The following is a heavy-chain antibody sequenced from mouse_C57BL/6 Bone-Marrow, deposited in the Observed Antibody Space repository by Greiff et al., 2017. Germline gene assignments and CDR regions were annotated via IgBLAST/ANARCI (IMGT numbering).Heavy chain of an antibody. CDR1: GYTFTEYT. V-gene: IGHV1-62-2*01. Sequence: QVQLQQSGAELVKPGASVKLSCKASGYTFTEYTIHWVKQGSGQGLEWFGWFYPGSGSIKYNEKFKDKATLTADKSSSTVYMELSRLTSEDSAVYFCARHEDTVVATDYFDYWGQGTTLTVSS. CDR2: FYPGSGSI. D-gene: IGHD1-1*01. CDR3: ARHEDTVVATDYFDY. J-gene: IGHJ2*01.